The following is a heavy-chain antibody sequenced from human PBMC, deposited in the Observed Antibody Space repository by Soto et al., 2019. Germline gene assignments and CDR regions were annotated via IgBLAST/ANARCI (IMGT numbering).Heavy chain of an antibody. CDR3: AREHSSGWYGWFDP. D-gene: IGHD6-19*01. J-gene: IGHJ5*02. Sequence: QVHLQESGPGLVKPSETLSLTCTVSGGSISSYYWSWIRQRPGKGLEWIGYIYYSGSTNYNPSLKSRVTSLVDTSKNHFALKLSSVTAADTAVYYCAREHSSGWYGWFDPWGQGTLVTVSS. V-gene: IGHV4-59*01. CDR1: GGSISSYY. CDR2: IYYSGST.